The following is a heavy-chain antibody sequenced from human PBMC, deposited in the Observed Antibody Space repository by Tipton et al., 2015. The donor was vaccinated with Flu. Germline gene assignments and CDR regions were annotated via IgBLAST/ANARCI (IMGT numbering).Heavy chain of an antibody. J-gene: IGHJ4*02. CDR2: IYYSGST. Sequence: GLVKPSETLSLTCIVSGGSISSYYWSWIRQSPGKGLEWIGYIYYSGSTNYNPSLERRVTISVDTSRSQFSLKLRSVTAADTAVYYCARLSYYDVDLKNFYFDYWGQGALVTVSS. V-gene: IGHV4-59*08. CDR3: ARLSYYDVDLKNFYFDY. D-gene: IGHD3-10*02. CDR1: GGSISSYY.